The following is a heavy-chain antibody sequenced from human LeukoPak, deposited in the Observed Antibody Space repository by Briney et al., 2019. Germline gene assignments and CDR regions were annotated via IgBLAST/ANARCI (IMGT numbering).Heavy chain of an antibody. CDR2: ISASGDNT. J-gene: IGHJ4*02. Sequence: GGSLRLSCAASKFTFSSYAMGWVRQGPGKGLEWVSSISASGDNTYYVDSVKGRFTISRDNSQNTLYLQMNSLRAEDTALYYCVKDVGMVGATPLDYWGQGTLVTVSS. D-gene: IGHD1-26*01. CDR3: VKDVGMVGATPLDY. V-gene: IGHV3-23*01. CDR1: KFTFSSYA.